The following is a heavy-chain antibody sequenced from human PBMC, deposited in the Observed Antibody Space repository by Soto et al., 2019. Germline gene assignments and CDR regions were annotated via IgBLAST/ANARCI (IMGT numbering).Heavy chain of an antibody. Sequence: EVQLVESGGGLVKPGGSLRRSCAASGFTFSTYSMNWVRQAPGKGLEWVSSISSSSSYIYYADSVKGRITIYRDNAKNSLYLQMNSLRSEDTAVYYCARNMFGELFNPFDFLGQGTLVTVSS. CDR3: ARNMFGELFNPFDF. CDR2: ISSSSSYI. V-gene: IGHV3-21*01. J-gene: IGHJ4*02. CDR1: GFTFSTYS. D-gene: IGHD3-10*02.